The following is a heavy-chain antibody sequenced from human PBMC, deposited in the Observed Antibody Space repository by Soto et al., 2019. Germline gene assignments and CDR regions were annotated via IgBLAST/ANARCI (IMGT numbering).Heavy chain of an antibody. CDR3: ATDRGLAPFDN. J-gene: IGHJ4*01. D-gene: IGHD4-17*01. V-gene: IGHV3-33*03. Sequence: QVQLVESGGGVVQPGTSLRLSYTASGSTFSTYAMHWVRQAPGKGLEWVAVIWDDGRKQFYADSVKGRFTISRDNSKNMLYLQMHSLRVEDTSVYFCATDRGLAPFDNWGQGTLVTVSS. CDR1: GSTFSTYA. CDR2: IWDDGRKQ.